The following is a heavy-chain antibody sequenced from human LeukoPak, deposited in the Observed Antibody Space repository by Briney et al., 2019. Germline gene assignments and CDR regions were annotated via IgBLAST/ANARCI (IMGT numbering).Heavy chain of an antibody. D-gene: IGHD3-10*01. V-gene: IGHV3-23*01. CDR3: AKDLSWFGDRGY. Sequence: GGSLRLSCAASGFTFSSYAMSWVRQAPGKGLEWVSTISGSGGSTYYADSVKGRFTISRDNPKNTLYLQMNSLRAEDTAVYYCAKDLSWFGDRGYWGQGTLVTVSS. CDR2: ISGSGGST. J-gene: IGHJ4*02. CDR1: GFTFSSYA.